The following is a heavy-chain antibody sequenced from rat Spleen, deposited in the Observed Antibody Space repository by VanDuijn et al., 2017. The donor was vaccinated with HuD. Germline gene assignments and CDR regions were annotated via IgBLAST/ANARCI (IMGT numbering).Heavy chain of an antibody. Sequence: EVQLVESAGGLVQPGGSLKLSCAASGFTVSDYYMAWVRQAPTEGLEWVATFSYDGSTTYYRDSVKGRFIISRDNAKNTLYLQMDSLRSEDTATYYCARHRIYYSSYVYAFDYWGQGVMVTVSS. J-gene: IGHJ2*01. CDR3: ARHRIYYSSYVYAFDY. CDR1: GFTVSDYY. D-gene: IGHD1-2*01. CDR2: FSYDGSTT. V-gene: IGHV5-29*01.